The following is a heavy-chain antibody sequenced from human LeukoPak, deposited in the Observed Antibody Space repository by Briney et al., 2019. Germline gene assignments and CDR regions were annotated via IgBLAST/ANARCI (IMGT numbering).Heavy chain of an antibody. V-gene: IGHV4-34*01. CDR2: IYYSGST. Sequence: SETLSLTCAVYGGSFSGYYWSWIRQPPGKGLEWIGSIYYSGSTYYNPSLKSRVTISVDTSKNQFSLKLSSVTAADTAVYYCARDIVVVPAAWGYSYGYYFDYWGQGTLVTVSS. CDR3: ARDIVVVPAAWGYSYGYYFDY. D-gene: IGHD2-2*01. CDR1: GGSFSGYY. J-gene: IGHJ4*02.